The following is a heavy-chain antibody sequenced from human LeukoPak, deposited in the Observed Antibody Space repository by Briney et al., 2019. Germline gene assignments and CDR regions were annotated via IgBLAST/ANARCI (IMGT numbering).Heavy chain of an antibody. J-gene: IGHJ4*02. D-gene: IGHD2-2*01. CDR1: GFTFSDYY. V-gene: IGHV3-11*04. CDR3: ARADCSSTSCYEFDY. Sequence: PGGSLRLSCAASGFTFSDYYMSWIRQAPGKGLEWVSYISSSGSTKYYADPVKGRFTISRDNAKNSLYLQMNSLRAEDTAVYYCARADCSSTSCYEFDYWGQGALVTVSS. CDR2: ISSSGSTK.